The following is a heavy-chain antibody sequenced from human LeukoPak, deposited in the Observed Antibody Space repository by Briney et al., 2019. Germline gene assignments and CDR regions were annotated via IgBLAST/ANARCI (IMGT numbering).Heavy chain of an antibody. D-gene: IGHD1-26*01. Sequence: GESLKISCKGTGYSFTSYWLGWVRQMPGKGLEWMGIIYPGDSDTRYSPSFQGQVTISADKSISTAYLQWSSLKASDTAIYYCARPVWRELLFDAFDIWGQGTMVTVSS. CDR3: ARPVWRELLFDAFDI. V-gene: IGHV5-51*01. CDR1: GYSFTSYW. CDR2: IYPGDSDT. J-gene: IGHJ3*02.